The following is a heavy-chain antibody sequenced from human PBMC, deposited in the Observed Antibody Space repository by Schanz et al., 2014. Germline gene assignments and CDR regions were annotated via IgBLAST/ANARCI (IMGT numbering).Heavy chain of an antibody. J-gene: IGHJ3*02. Sequence: VRLVESGGGVVQPGRSLRLSCLASGFAFSSYGMNWLRQAPGKGLEWVSVIGVDGTTTYYADSVKGRFTISRDNSKNTLYLQMNSLRAEDTAVYYCAKGRFGELSAFDIWGQGTMVTVSS. CDR3: AKGRFGELSAFDI. CDR2: IGVDGTTT. CDR1: GFAFSSYG. V-gene: IGHV3-23*04. D-gene: IGHD3-10*01.